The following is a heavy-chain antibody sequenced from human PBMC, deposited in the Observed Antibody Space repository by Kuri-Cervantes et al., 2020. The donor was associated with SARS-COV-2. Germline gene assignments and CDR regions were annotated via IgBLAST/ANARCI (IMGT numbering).Heavy chain of an antibody. CDR3: ARTTKYYGYVWGSYGGRYYFDY. D-gene: IGHD3-16*01. V-gene: IGHV2-70*01. Sequence: SGPTLVKPTQTLTLTCTFSGFSLSTSGMCVSWIRQPPGKALEWLALIDWDDDKYYSTSLKTRLTISKDTSKNQVVLTMTNMDPVDTATYYCARTTKYYGYVWGSYGGRYYFDYWGQGTLVTVSS. J-gene: IGHJ4*02. CDR2: IDWDDDK. CDR1: GFSLSTSGMC.